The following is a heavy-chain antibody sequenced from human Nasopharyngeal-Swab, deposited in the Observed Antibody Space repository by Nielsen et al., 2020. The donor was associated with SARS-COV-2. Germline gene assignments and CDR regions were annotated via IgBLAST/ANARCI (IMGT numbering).Heavy chain of an antibody. V-gene: IGHV3-23*01. Sequence: GESLKISCAASGFTFSSYAMSWVRQAPGKGLEWVSAISGSGGSTYYADSVKGRFTISRDNSKNTLYLQMNSLRAEDTAVYYCAKDIYSGIVGPPTFDYWGQGTLVTVSS. CDR3: AKDIYSGIVGPPTFDY. CDR2: ISGSGGST. CDR1: GFTFSSYA. J-gene: IGHJ4*02. D-gene: IGHD1-26*01.